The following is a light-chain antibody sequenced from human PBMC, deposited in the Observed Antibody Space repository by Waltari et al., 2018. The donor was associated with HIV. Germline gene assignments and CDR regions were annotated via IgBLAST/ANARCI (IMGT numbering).Light chain of an antibody. CDR2: AAS. CDR1: PDIRDY. CDR3: QKYDSAPWT. J-gene: IGKJ1*01. V-gene: IGKV1-27*01. Sequence: DIQMTQSPSSLSASVGDRITITCRASPDIRDYLAWYQQKAGKVPKVLIYAASTVQPGVPSRFSGSGSGTDFTITISRLQPEDVAMYYCQKYDSAPWTFGPGTTVEIK.